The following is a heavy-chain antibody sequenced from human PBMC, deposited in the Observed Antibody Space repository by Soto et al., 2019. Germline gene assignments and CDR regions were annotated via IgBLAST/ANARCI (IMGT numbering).Heavy chain of an antibody. V-gene: IGHV3-30-3*01. J-gene: IGHJ4*02. CDR3: ARDLLRLGDLSYSGGY. Sequence: QVQLVESGGGVVQPGRSLRLSCAASGFTFSSYAMHWVRQAPGKGLEWVAVISYDGSNKYYADSVKGRFTISRDNSKNTLYLQMNSLRAEDTAVYYCARDLLRLGDLSYSGGYWGQGTLVTVSS. D-gene: IGHD3-16*01. CDR1: GFTFSSYA. CDR2: ISYDGSNK.